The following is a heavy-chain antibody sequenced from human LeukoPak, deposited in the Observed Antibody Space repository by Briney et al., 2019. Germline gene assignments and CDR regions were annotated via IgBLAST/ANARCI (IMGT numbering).Heavy chain of an antibody. V-gene: IGHV1-18*01. J-gene: IGHJ4*02. CDR1: GYTFTSYG. CDR3: ARGHPYYYDSSGYATYYFDY. Sequence: ASVKASCKASGYTFTSYGISWVRQAPGQGLEWMGWVSAYNGNTNYAQKLQGRVTMTTDTSTSTAYMELRSLRSDDTAVYYCARGHPYYYDSSGYATYYFDYWGQGTLVTVSS. CDR2: VSAYNGNT. D-gene: IGHD3-22*01.